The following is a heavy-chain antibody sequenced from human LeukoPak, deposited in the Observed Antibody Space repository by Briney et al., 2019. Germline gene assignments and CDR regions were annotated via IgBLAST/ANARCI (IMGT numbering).Heavy chain of an antibody. D-gene: IGHD1-20*01. CDR3: AGGDNWNVRI. J-gene: IGHJ4*02. CDR1: GSSISSAYY. Sequence: SETMSLTCAVSGSSISSAYYWGWIRQPPGKGLEWIESIYHSGSTYYNPSLKSRVTISVDTSKNQFSLKLSSVTAADTAVYYCAGGDNWNVRIWGQGTLVTVSS. V-gene: IGHV4-38-2*01. CDR2: IYHSGST.